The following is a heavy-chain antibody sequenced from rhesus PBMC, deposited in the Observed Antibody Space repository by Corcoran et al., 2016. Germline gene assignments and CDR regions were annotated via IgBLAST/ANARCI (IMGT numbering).Heavy chain of an antibody. D-gene: IGHD6-25*01. CDR2: ISSDGSST. Sequence: EVQLVETGGGLVQPGGSLKLSCAASGFTFSSYWMYWVRQAPGKGLEWVSRISSDGSSTSYADSVKGRFTISRENAKNSLYLQMNSLRAEDTAVYYCTTGGLHWGQGVLVTVSS. CDR3: TTGGLH. J-gene: IGHJ4*01. CDR1: GFTFSSYW. V-gene: IGHV3-119*01.